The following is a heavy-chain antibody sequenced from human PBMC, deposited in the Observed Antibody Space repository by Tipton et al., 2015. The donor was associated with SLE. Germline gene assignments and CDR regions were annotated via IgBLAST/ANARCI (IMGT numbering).Heavy chain of an antibody. J-gene: IGHJ4*02. CDR2: ISGYNGNI. CDR3: ARTLSSSWFYFDY. V-gene: IGHV1-18*01. CDR1: GYTFATYG. Sequence: QLVQSGAEVKKPGASVKVSCKASGYTFATYGISWVRQAPGQGLEWVAWISGYNGNINYAQKFQDRVTMTTDTSTSTAYMELRSLRSDDTAVYYCARTLSSSWFYFDYWGQGALVTVSS. D-gene: IGHD6-13*01.